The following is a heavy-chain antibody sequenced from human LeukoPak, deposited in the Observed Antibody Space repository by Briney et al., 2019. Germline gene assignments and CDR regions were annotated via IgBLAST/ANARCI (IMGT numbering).Heavy chain of an antibody. CDR3: ARDRYSYGYRARNWFDP. J-gene: IGHJ5*02. D-gene: IGHD5-18*01. CDR1: GGSFSGYY. Sequence: SETLSLTCAVYGGSFSGYYWSWIRQPPGKGLEWIGEINHSGSTNYNPSLKSRATISVDTSKNQFSLKLSSVTAADTAVYYCARDRYSYGYRARNWFDPWGQGTLVTVSS. V-gene: IGHV4-34*01. CDR2: INHSGST.